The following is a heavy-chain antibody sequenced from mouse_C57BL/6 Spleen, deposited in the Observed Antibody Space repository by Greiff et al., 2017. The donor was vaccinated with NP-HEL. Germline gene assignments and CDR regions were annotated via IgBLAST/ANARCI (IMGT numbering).Heavy chain of an antibody. CDR2: INYDGSST. J-gene: IGHJ1*03. Sequence: DVKLVESEGGLVQPGSSMKLSCTASGFTFSDYYMAWVRQVPEKGLEWVANINYDGSSTYYLDSLKSRFIISRDNAKNILYLQMSSLKSEDTATYYCAREDFGYFDVWGTGTTVTVSS. CDR3: AREDFGYFDV. V-gene: IGHV5-16*01. CDR1: GFTFSDYY.